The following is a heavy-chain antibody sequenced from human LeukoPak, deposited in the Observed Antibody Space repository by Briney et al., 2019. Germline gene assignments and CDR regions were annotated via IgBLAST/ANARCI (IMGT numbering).Heavy chain of an antibody. CDR1: GGSISSYS. Sequence: SETLSLTCTVSGGSISSYSWSWIRQPPGKGLEWIGYIYHSGSTYYNPSLKSRVTISVDRSKNQFSLKLSSVTAADTAVYYCARVIADDSSGYYPYYFDYWGQGTLVTVSS. J-gene: IGHJ4*02. CDR2: IYHSGST. V-gene: IGHV4-30-2*01. CDR3: ARVIADDSSGYYPYYFDY. D-gene: IGHD3-22*01.